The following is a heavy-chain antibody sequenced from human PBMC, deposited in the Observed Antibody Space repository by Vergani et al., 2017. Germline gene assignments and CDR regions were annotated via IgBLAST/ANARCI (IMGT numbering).Heavy chain of an antibody. CDR3: ASHTTVTTISS. Sequence: QVQLQESGPGLVKPSQTLSLTCTVSGGSISSGSYYWSWIRQPAGKGLEWIGRIYTSGSTNYNPALKSRVTISVDPSKNQFSLKLSSVTAADTAVYYCASHTTVTTISSWGQGTLVTVSS. V-gene: IGHV4-61*02. CDR2: IYTSGST. D-gene: IGHD4-17*01. J-gene: IGHJ4*02. CDR1: GGSISSGSYY.